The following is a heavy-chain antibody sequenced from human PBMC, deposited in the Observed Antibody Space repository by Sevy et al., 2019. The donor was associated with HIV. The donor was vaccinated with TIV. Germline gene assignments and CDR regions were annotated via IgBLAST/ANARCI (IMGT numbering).Heavy chain of an antibody. V-gene: IGHV1-24*01. CDR3: ATVGLGYYSGSSYYQGDWFDP. Sequence: ASVKVSCKISGYTLTEFSMHWVRQVPGKGLEWMGSFDPEDAKTIYAQKFQGRVTMTEDTSTDTAYMELSGLTSEDTATYYCATVGLGYYSGSSYYQGDWFDPWGQGTLVTVSS. J-gene: IGHJ5*02. CDR2: FDPEDAKT. D-gene: IGHD2-15*01. CDR1: GYTLTEFS.